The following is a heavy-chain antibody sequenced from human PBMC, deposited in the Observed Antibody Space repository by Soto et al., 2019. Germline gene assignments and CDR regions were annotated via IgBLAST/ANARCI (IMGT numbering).Heavy chain of an antibody. CDR2: INHSGST. CDR1: GGSFSGYY. CDR3: ARSSPFDWLLKAPRPYWYFDL. D-gene: IGHD3-9*01. Sequence: SETLSLTCAVYGGSFSGYYWSWIRQPPGKXLEWIGEINHSGSTNYNPSLKSRVTISVDTSKNQFSLKLSSVTAADTAVYYCARSSPFDWLLKAPRPYWYFDLWGRGTLVTVSS. J-gene: IGHJ2*01. V-gene: IGHV4-34*01.